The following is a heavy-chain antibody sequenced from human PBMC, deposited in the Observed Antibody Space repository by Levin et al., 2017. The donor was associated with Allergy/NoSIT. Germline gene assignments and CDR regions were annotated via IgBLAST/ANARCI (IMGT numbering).Heavy chain of an antibody. V-gene: IGHV3-21*01. Sequence: GGSLRLSCTASGFTFRTYSMNWVRQAPGKGLEWVSSISSTSSYIYYADSVKGRFTISRDNAKNSLYLQMNSLRAADTAVYYCAAYYYDSSGYSHFDYWGQGTLVTVST. D-gene: IGHD3-22*01. J-gene: IGHJ4*02. CDR2: ISSTSSYI. CDR3: AAYYYDSSGYSHFDY. CDR1: GFTFRTYS.